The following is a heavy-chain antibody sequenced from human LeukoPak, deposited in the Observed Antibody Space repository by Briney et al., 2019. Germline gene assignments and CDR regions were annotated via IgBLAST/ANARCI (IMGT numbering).Heavy chain of an antibody. Sequence: ASVRVSCKASGYTFTSYGISWVRQAPGQGLEWMGWISAYNGNTNYAQKLQGRVTMTTDTSTSTAYMELRSLRSDDTAVYYCARKTWELEPWGLDYWGQGTLVTVSS. J-gene: IGHJ4*02. D-gene: IGHD1-1*01. CDR2: ISAYNGNT. CDR3: ARKTWELEPWGLDY. V-gene: IGHV1-18*01. CDR1: GYTFTSYG.